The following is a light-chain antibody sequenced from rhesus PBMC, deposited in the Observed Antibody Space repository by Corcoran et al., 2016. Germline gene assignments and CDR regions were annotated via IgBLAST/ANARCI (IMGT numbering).Light chain of an antibody. CDR3: LQHNSDPPWT. V-gene: IGKV1-28*03. CDR1: QGIISY. CDR2: AAS. J-gene: IGKJ1*01. Sequence: DIQMTQSPSSLSASVGDTVTITCRASQGIISYLNWFQQKPGKAPKLLIFAASSLESGVPSRFNGSGTGTDFTLTISSLQPEDFAVYYCLQHNSDPPWTFGQGTKVEIK.